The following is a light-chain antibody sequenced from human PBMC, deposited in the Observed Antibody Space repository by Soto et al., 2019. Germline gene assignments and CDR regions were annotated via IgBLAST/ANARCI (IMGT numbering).Light chain of an antibody. CDR2: GAS. CDR3: HQYGYSPNT. CDR1: RSVSSRY. Sequence: EIVLTQSPGTLSLSPGERATLSCRASRSVSSRYLAWYQQKPGQAPRLLIYGASSRATGIPYRFSGSGSGTDFTLTITGLEPEDFAVYHCHQYGYSPNTFGQGTKLEIK. V-gene: IGKV3-20*01. J-gene: IGKJ2*01.